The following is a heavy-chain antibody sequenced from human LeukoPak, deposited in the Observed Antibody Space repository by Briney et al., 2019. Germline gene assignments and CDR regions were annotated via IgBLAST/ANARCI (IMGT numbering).Heavy chain of an antibody. CDR1: VGSLSGNY. V-gene: IGHV4-34*01. CDR2: GTHDGVT. CDR3: ARGLNILDY. J-gene: IGHJ4*02. Sequence: ASETLSLTCALHVGSLSGNYWSWLRHPPGEGLQWIGQGTHDGVTTYNPSLKSRVTISVDTPRNQVSLKVTSLTAADTAVYYCARGLNILDYWGQGTLVTVSS.